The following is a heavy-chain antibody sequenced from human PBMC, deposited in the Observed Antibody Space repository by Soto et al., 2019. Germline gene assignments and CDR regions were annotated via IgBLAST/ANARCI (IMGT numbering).Heavy chain of an antibody. Sequence: PGGSLRLSCAASGFTFSSYSMNWVRQAPGKGLEWVSYISSSSSTIYYAGSVKGRFTISRDNAKNSLYLQMNSLRAEDTAVYYCARDRPGYSYGLDYWGQGTLVTVSS. CDR3: ARDRPGYSYGLDY. V-gene: IGHV3-48*01. CDR1: GFTFSSYS. CDR2: ISSSSSTI. D-gene: IGHD5-18*01. J-gene: IGHJ4*02.